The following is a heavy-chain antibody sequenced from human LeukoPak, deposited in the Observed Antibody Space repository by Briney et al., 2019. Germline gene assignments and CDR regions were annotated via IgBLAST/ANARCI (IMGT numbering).Heavy chain of an antibody. CDR3: ALLLWFGELSSDAFDI. CDR2: MNPNSGNT. D-gene: IGHD3-10*01. V-gene: IGHV1-8*01. CDR1: GYTFTSYD. Sequence: ASVKVSCKASGYTFTSYDINWVRQATGQGLEWMGWMNPNSGNTGYAQKFQGRVTMTRDTSISTAYMELSRLRSDDTAVYYCALLLWFGELSSDAFDIWGQGTMVTVSS. J-gene: IGHJ3*02.